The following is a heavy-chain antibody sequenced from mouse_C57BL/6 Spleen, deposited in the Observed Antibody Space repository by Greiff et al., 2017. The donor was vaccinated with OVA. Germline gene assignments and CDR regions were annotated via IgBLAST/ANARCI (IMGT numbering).Heavy chain of an antibody. CDR2: IDPSDSYT. Sequence: QVQLKQSGAELVKPGASVKLSCKASGYTFTSYWMQWVKQRPGQGLEWIGEIDPSDSYTNYNQKFKGKATLTVDTSSSTAYMQLSSLTSEDSAVYYCARRTGTGYFDYWGQGTTLTVSS. CDR3: ARRTGTGYFDY. CDR1: GYTFTSYW. J-gene: IGHJ2*01. D-gene: IGHD4-1*01. V-gene: IGHV1-50*01.